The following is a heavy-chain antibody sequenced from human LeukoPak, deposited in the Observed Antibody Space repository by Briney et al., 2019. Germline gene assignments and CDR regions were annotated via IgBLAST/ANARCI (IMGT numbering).Heavy chain of an antibody. D-gene: IGHD3-10*01. V-gene: IGHV4-34*01. Sequence: PSETLSLTCAVYGGSFSGYYWSWIRQPPGKGLEWIGSIYYSGSTYYNPSLKSRVTISVDTSKNQFSLKLSSVTAADTAVYYCARRQYYRGWFDPWGQGTLVTVSS. CDR3: ARRQYYRGWFDP. J-gene: IGHJ5*02. CDR2: IYYSGST. CDR1: GGSFSGYY.